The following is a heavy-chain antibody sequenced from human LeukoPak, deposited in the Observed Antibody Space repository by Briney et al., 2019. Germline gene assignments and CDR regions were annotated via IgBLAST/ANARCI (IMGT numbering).Heavy chain of an antibody. V-gene: IGHV4-34*01. CDR3: ARFIDGYNYGDY. CDR2: INHSGST. CDR1: GEYFSTYY. Sequence: SETLSLTCAVYGEYFSTYYYSWIRQPPGKGLEWIGEINHSGSTNYNPSLKSRLTISVDTSKNQFSLKLSSVTAADTAVYYCARFIDGYNYGDYWGQGTLVTVSS. D-gene: IGHD5-24*01. J-gene: IGHJ4*02.